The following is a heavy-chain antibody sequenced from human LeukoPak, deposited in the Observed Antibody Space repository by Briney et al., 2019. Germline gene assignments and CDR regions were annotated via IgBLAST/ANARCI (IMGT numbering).Heavy chain of an antibody. CDR2: INPNSGGT. CDR3: ARDNQDSSSWYTFGWFDP. Sequence: ASVKVSCKASGYTFTGYYMHWVRQAPGQGLEWMGWINPNSGGTNYAQKFQGRVTMTRDTSIGTAYMELSRLRSDDTAVYYCARDNQDSSSWYTFGWFDPWGQGTLATVSS. J-gene: IGHJ5*02. CDR1: GYTFTGYY. V-gene: IGHV1-2*02. D-gene: IGHD6-13*01.